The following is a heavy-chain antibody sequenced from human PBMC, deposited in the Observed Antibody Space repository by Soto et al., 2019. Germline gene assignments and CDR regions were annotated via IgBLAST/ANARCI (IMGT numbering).Heavy chain of an antibody. V-gene: IGHV3-48*03. D-gene: IGHD1-20*01. CDR1: GFTFSSYE. CDR3: ARDSITGTLPANFDY. J-gene: IGHJ4*02. Sequence: GGSLRLSCAASGFTFSSYEMNWVRQAPGKGLEWVSYISSSGSTIYYADSVKGRFTISRDNAKNSLYLQMNSLRAEDTAVYYCARDSITGTLPANFDYWGQGTLVTVSS. CDR2: ISSSGSTI.